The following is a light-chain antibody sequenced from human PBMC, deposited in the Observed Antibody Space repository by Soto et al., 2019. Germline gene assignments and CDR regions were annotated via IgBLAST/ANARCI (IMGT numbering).Light chain of an antibody. CDR3: QTWGTGIRV. CDR1: SRHSSYA. Sequence: QSVLTQSPSASASLGASVKLTCTLSSRHSSYAIAWHQQQPEQGTRYLMKLNSDGSHSQGDGIPDRFSGSSSGAERYLTISSLQSEDEADYYCQTWGTGIRVFGGGTKVTVL. J-gene: IGLJ3*02. CDR2: LNSDGSH. V-gene: IGLV4-69*01.